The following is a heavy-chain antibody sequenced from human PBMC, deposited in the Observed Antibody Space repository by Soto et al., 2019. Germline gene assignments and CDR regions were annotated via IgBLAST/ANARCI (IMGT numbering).Heavy chain of an antibody. D-gene: IGHD3-16*01. CDR3: ARDLLDTWGSDYYYYSGMDV. CDR1: GGTFSSYA. V-gene: IGHV1-69*01. J-gene: IGHJ6*02. Sequence: QVQLVQSGAEVKKPGSSVKVSCKASGGTFSSYAISWVRQAPGQGLEWMGGIIPIFGTANYAQKFQGRVTITADESTSTAYMELSSLRSEDTAVYYCARDLLDTWGSDYYYYSGMDVWGQGTTVTVSS. CDR2: IIPIFGTA.